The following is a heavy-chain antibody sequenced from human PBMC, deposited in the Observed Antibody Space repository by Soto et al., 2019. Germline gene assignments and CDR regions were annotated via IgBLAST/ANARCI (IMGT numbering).Heavy chain of an antibody. CDR3: AREIALKLEWLLPREVEDYYYYMDV. CDR2: IKQDGSEK. V-gene: IGHV3-7*01. D-gene: IGHD3-22*01. CDR1: GFTFSSYW. Sequence: GGSLRLSCAASGFTFSSYWMSWVRQAPGKGLEWVANIKQDGSEKYYVDSVKGRFTISRDNAKNSLYLQMNSLRAEDTAVYYCAREIALKLEWLLPREVEDYYYYMDVWGKGTTVTVSS. J-gene: IGHJ6*03.